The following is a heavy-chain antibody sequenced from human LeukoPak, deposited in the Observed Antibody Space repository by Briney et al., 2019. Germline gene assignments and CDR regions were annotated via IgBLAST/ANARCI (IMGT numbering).Heavy chain of an antibody. J-gene: IGHJ6*03. Sequence: GGSLRLSCAASGFTFSSYGRHWVRQAPGKGLEWVAVISYDGSNKYYADSVKGRFTISRDNSKNTLHLQMNSLRAEDTAVYYCAKVDRNWNDNFYYSYMDVWGKGPTVTVSS. V-gene: IGHV3-30*18. D-gene: IGHD1-1*01. CDR3: AKVDRNWNDNFYYSYMDV. CDR1: GFTFSSYG. CDR2: ISYDGSNK.